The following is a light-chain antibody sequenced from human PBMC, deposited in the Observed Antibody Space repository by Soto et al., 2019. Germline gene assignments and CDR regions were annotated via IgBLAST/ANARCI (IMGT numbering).Light chain of an antibody. CDR3: QQSYSTLPYV. V-gene: IGKV1-39*01. J-gene: IGKJ2*01. Sequence: DLQMTQSPSSLSASVGDRVTITCRASQTINTYVNWYQQKPGKAPKLLIHAASSLQSGVPSRFSGSGSGTDFTLTISSLQPEDFATYYCQQSYSTLPYVFGQGTTLEIK. CDR1: QTINTY. CDR2: AAS.